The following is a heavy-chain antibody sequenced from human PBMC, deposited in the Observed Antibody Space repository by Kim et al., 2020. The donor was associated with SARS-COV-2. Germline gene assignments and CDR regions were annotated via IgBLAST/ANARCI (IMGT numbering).Heavy chain of an antibody. Sequence: SETLSLTCTVSGGSISSGDYYWSWIRQPPGKGLEWIGYIYYSGSTYYNPSLKSRVTISVDTSKNQFSLKLSSVTAADTAVYYCARIVATITVYYYYYMDVWGKGTTVTVSS. J-gene: IGHJ6*03. CDR2: IYYSGST. V-gene: IGHV4-30-4*01. CDR3: ARIVATITVYYYYYMDV. D-gene: IGHD5-12*01. CDR1: GGSISSGDYY.